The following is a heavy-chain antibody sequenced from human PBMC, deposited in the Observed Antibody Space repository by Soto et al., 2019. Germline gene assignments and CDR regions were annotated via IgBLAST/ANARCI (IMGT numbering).Heavy chain of an antibody. J-gene: IGHJ6*03. V-gene: IGHV3-48*01. Sequence: EVQLVESGGGLVQPGGSLRLSCATSGFILSDCAMNWVRQAPGKGLEWVSYISSSSSVIDYADSVKGRFTVSRDNARNSLYLQMKGLRAEDTAVYYCARDLSWGSNWYYYMDVWGKGTTVTVSS. CDR2: ISSSSSVI. CDR3: ARDLSWGSNWYYYMDV. D-gene: IGHD7-27*01. CDR1: GFILSDCA.